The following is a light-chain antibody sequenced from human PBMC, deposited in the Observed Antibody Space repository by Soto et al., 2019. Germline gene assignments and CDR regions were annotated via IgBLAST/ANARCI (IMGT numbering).Light chain of an antibody. CDR3: SSYKSSRTYV. V-gene: IGLV2-14*01. Sequence: QSALTQPASLSGSPGQSITISCTGTSSDVGGYNYVSWYQQHPGKAPKLMIYEVSNRPSGVSNRFSGSKSGNTASLTISGLQAEDEADYYCSSYKSSRTYVFGTGTKV. J-gene: IGLJ1*01. CDR1: SSDVGGYNY. CDR2: EVS.